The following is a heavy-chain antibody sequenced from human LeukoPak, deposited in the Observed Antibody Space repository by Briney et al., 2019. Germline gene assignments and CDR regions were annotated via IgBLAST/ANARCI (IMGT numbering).Heavy chain of an antibody. CDR1: GGSISSYY. CDR3: ARVNDGDRYYYYYYMDV. CDR2: IYTSGNT. V-gene: IGHV4-4*07. D-gene: IGHD4-17*01. J-gene: IGHJ6*03. Sequence: PSETLSLTCTVSGGSISSYYWSWIRQPAGKGLEWIGRIYTSGNTNYNPSLKSRVTISVDTSKNQFSLKLSSVTAADTAVYYCARVNDGDRYYYYYYMDVWGKGTTVTVSS.